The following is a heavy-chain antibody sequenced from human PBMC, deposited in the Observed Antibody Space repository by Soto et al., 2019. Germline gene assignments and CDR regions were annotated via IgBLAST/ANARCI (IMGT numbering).Heavy chain of an antibody. D-gene: IGHD3-16*01. CDR2: IYYSGTT. Sequence: PSETLSLTCAVSGYSISSSNWWGWIRQPPGKGLEWIGSIYYSGTTYYKPSLKSRLTISVDTSKNQFSLRLSSVIAADTAVYYCARRDFYGGNFDLWGRGTLVTVSS. CDR3: ARRDFYGGNFDL. J-gene: IGHJ2*01. V-gene: IGHV4-39*01. CDR1: GYSISSSNW.